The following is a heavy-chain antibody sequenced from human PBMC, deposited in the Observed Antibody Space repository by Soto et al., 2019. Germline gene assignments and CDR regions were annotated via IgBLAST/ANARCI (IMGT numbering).Heavy chain of an antibody. CDR2: ISYDGSNK. Sequence: QVQLVESGGGVVQPGRSLRLSCAASGFTFSSYGMHWVRQAPGKGLEWVAVISYDGSNKYYADSVKGRFTISRDNSKNTLYLQMNSLRAEDTAVYYCAARHYDILTGYYFGSRYRDYWGQGTLVTVSS. V-gene: IGHV3-30*03. D-gene: IGHD3-9*01. J-gene: IGHJ4*02. CDR3: AARHYDILTGYYFGSRYRDY. CDR1: GFTFSSYG.